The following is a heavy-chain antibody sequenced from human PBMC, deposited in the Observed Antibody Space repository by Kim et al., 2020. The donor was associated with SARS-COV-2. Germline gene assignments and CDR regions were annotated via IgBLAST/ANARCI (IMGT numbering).Heavy chain of an antibody. V-gene: IGHV1-46*01. J-gene: IGHJ6*02. Sequence: ASVKVSCKASGYTFTTYYIHWLRQAPGQGLEWMGIINPNGGTTIYAENLQGRVAMTRDTSTSTIYMELNSLRSEDTAVYYCARVGGIKRVYGMDVWGRGTTVTVSS. CDR1: GYTFTTYY. CDR3: ARVGGIKRVYGMDV. CDR2: INPNGGTT. D-gene: IGHD1-26*01.